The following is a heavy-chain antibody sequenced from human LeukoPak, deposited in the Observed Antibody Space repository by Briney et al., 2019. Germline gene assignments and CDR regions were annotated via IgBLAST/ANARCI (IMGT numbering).Heavy chain of an antibody. Sequence: GGSLRLSCAASGFTFSSYAMHRVRQAPGKGLEWVAVISYDGSNKYYADSVKDRFTISRDNSKNTLYLQMNSLRAEDTAVYYCARDQQAIVVVPAALGHWGQGTLVTVSS. CDR3: ARDQQAIVVVPAALGH. D-gene: IGHD2-2*01. J-gene: IGHJ4*02. CDR1: GFTFSSYA. V-gene: IGHV3-30-3*01. CDR2: ISYDGSNK.